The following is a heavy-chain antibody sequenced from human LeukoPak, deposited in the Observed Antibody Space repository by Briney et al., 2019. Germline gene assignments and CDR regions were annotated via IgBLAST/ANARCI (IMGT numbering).Heavy chain of an antibody. J-gene: IGHJ4*02. Sequence: SETLSLTCAVSRGSICSYYWSWIRQPPGKGTEWIGYIYYSGSTNYIPSLKSRVTISVDTSKNQFSLKLSSVTAADTAVYYCATLPEYGEDYWGQGTLVTVSS. CDR1: RGSICSYY. CDR3: ATLPEYGEDY. V-gene: IGHV4-59*08. CDR2: IYYSGST. D-gene: IGHD3-10*01.